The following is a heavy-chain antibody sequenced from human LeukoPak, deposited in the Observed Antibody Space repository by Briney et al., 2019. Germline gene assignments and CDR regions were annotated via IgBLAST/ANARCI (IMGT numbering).Heavy chain of an antibody. J-gene: IGHJ4*02. CDR3: ARVSGRARRRVY. CDR1: GFTFSDYY. CDR2: ISSSGSTI. D-gene: IGHD3-10*01. Sequence: LGGSLSLSCAASGFTFSDYYMSWIRQAPGKGLEWVSYISSSGSTIYYADSVKGRFTISRDNAKNSLYLQMNSLRAEDTAVYYCARVSGRARRRVYWGQGTLVTVSS. V-gene: IGHV3-11*04.